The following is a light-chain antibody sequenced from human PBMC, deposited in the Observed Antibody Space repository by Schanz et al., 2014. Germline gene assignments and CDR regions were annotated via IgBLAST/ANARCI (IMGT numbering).Light chain of an antibody. V-gene: IGLV2-14*02. CDR1: SGDVGTYNL. Sequence: QSALTQPASVSGSPGQSITISCTGTSGDVGTYNLVSWYQQHPGKAPKVMIYEGSKRPSGVSNRFSGSKSGNTASLTISGLQAEDEADYYCSSYTSSSTVFGGGTKLTVL. CDR3: SSYTSSSTV. CDR2: EGS. J-gene: IGLJ2*01.